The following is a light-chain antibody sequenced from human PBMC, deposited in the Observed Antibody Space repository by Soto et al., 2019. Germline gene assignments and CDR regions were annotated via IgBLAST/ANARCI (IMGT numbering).Light chain of an antibody. J-gene: IGLJ3*02. CDR2: LNGDGSH. V-gene: IGLV4-69*01. Sequence: QPVLTQSPSASASLGASVKLTCTLSSGHNSYAIAWHQQQPEKGPRYLMNLNGDGSHTKGDGIPDRFSGSSSGAERYLTISSLQSEDEADYYCQTWATGIRVFGGGTKLTVL. CDR3: QTWATGIRV. CDR1: SGHNSYA.